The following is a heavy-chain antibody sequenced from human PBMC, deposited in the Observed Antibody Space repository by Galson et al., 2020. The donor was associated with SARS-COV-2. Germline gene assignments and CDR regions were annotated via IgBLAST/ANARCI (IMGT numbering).Heavy chain of an antibody. D-gene: IGHD3-10*01. CDR3: ASPMGPDYYYYYYGMDV. J-gene: IGHJ6*02. V-gene: IGHV3-21*01. CDR2: ISSSSSYI. CDR1: AFTFSSDS. Sequence: VGSLSPSCTASAFTFSSDSINWVRQAPGKGLEWVSSISSSSSYIYYADPVKGRFTISRDNAKNSLYLQMNSLRAEDTAVYYCASPMGPDYYYYYYGMDVWGQGTTVTVSS.